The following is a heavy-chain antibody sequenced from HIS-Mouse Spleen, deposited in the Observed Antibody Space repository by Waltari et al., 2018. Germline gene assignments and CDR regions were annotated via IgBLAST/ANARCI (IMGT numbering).Heavy chain of an antibody. CDR1: GGSFSGYY. V-gene: IGHV4-34*01. J-gene: IGHJ4*02. D-gene: IGHD2-15*01. CDR3: ASVAPPQRLAQDY. Sequence: QVQLQQWGAGLLKPSETLSLTCAVYGGSFSGYYWSWIRQAPGKGLGWIGEINHSGSTNHKPSLKSRVTISVDTSKNQFSLKLSSVTAADTAVYYCASVAPPQRLAQDYWGQGTLVTVSS. CDR2: INHSGST.